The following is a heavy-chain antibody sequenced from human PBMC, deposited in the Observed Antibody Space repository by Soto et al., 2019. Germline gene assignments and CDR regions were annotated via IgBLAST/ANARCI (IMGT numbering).Heavy chain of an antibody. J-gene: IGHJ5*02. CDR1: GGSISGGNYY. V-gene: IGHV4-30-4*01. D-gene: IGHD6-13*01. Sequence: SETLSLTCAVSGGSISGGNYYWSWIRQPPGKGLEWIGYVYYSGNTYYNPSLKSRVTISLDTSKNQFSLKLNSVTAADTAVYYCARGAAAVRNWFDPWGQGTLVTVSS. CDR2: VYYSGNT. CDR3: ARGAAAVRNWFDP.